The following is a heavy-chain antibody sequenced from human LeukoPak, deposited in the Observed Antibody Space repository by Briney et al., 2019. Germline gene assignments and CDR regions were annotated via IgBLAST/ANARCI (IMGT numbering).Heavy chain of an antibody. CDR2: IYYSGST. V-gene: IGHV4-39*01. CDR3: ASTIVVVPAAIGGHDAFDI. Sequence: SEALSLTCTVSGGSISSSSYYWGWIRQPPGKGLEWIGSIYYSGSTYYNPSLKSRVTISVDTSENQFSLKLSSVTAADTAVYYCASTIVVVPAAIGGHDAFDIWGQGTMVTVSS. J-gene: IGHJ3*02. D-gene: IGHD2-2*01. CDR1: GGSISSSSYY.